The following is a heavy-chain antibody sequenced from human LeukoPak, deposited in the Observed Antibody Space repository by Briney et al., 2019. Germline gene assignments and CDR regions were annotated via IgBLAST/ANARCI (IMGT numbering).Heavy chain of an antibody. V-gene: IGHV1-69*05. CDR1: GGTFSSYA. CDR3: ARDPPSYGGYVGFYYMDV. J-gene: IGHJ6*03. Sequence: SVKVSCKASGGTFSSYAISWLRQAPGQGLEWMGRIIPIFGTANYAQKFQGRVTITTDESTSTAYMELSSLIFEDTAVYYCARDPPSYGGYVGFYYMDVWGKGTTVTVSS. D-gene: IGHD4-17*01. CDR2: IIPIFGTA.